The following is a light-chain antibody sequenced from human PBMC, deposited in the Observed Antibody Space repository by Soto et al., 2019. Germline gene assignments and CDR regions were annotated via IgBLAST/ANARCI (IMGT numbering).Light chain of an antibody. J-gene: IGLJ1*01. CDR1: SSNIGNNA. V-gene: IGLV1-36*01. Sequence: QSVLTHPPSVSEAPRHRVTISCSGSSSNIGNNAVNWYQQLPGQAPKIVIYYDDLLTSGVSDRFSGSKSGISASLAISDLQSDDEADYYCATWDDSLNAYVFGPGTKVTVL. CDR2: YDD. CDR3: ATWDDSLNAYV.